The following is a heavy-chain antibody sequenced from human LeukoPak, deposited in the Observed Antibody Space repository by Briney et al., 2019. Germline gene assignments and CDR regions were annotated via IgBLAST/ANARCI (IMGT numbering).Heavy chain of an antibody. Sequence: SVKVSCKASGGTFSSYAISWVRQAPGQGLEWMGGIIPIFGTANYAQKFQGRATITADESTSTAYMELSSLRSEDTAVYYCARAGGYFDWLLPFDYWGQGTLVTVSS. CDR1: GGTFSSYA. V-gene: IGHV1-69*01. CDR2: IIPIFGTA. J-gene: IGHJ4*02. CDR3: ARAGGYFDWLLPFDY. D-gene: IGHD3-9*01.